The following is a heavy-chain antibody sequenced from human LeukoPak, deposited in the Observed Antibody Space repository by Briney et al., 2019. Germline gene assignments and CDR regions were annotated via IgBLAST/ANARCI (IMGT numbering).Heavy chain of an antibody. CDR1: GGSFNSGSYY. D-gene: IGHD5-12*01. V-gene: IGHV4-61*01. CDR2: FSYSGST. CDR3: ARGPLDSGYTYFDY. Sequence: SETLSLTCTVSGGSFNSGSYYWNWIRQPPGKGLEWIGYFSYSGSTNYNPSLKSRVTISVDTSKNQFSLKLSSVTAADTAVYYCARGPLDSGYTYFDYWGQGTLVSVAS. J-gene: IGHJ4*02.